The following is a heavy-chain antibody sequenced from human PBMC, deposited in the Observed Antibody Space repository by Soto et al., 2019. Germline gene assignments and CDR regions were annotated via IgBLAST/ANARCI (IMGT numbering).Heavy chain of an antibody. D-gene: IGHD6-13*01. CDR3: ARNRPPRGPRSSWFGVGYYYYGMDV. V-gene: IGHV1-18*01. Sequence: APVKVSCKASGYTFTSYGISWVRQAPGQGLEWMGWISAYNGNTNYAQKLRGRVTMTTDTSTSTAYMELRSLRSDDTAVYYCARNRPPRGPRSSWFGVGYYYYGMDVWGQGTTVTVSS. CDR1: GYTFTSYG. CDR2: ISAYNGNT. J-gene: IGHJ6*02.